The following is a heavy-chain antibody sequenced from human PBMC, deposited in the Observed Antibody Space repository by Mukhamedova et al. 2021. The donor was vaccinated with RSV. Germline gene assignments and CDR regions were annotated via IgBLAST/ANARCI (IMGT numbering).Heavy chain of an antibody. J-gene: IGHJ4*02. CDR3: TTVLVYAIGEIDY. D-gene: IGHD2-8*01. CDR2: AT. V-gene: IGHV3-15*01. Sequence: ATDYAAPVKGRFTISRDDSKNTLYLQMNSLKTEDTAVYYFTTVLVYAIGEIDYWGQGTLVTVSS.